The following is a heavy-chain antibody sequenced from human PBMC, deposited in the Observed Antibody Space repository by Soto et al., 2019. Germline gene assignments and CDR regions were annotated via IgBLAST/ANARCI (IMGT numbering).Heavy chain of an antibody. CDR2: ISSSSSYI. Sequence: PGGSLRLSCAASGFTFSSYSMNWVRQAPGKGLEWVSSISSSSSYIYYADSVKGRFTISRDNAKNSLYLQMNSLRAEDTAVYYCARDIAAAATGLDYWGQGTLVTVSS. V-gene: IGHV3-21*01. J-gene: IGHJ4*02. CDR3: ARDIAAAATGLDY. CDR1: GFTFSSYS. D-gene: IGHD6-13*01.